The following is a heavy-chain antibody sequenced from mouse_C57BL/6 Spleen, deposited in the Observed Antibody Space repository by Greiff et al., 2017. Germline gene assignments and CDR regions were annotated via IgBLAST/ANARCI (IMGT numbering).Heavy chain of an antibody. CDR3: ARSGSITTVVGPYFDY. CDR2: INPSNGGT. V-gene: IGHV1-53*01. J-gene: IGHJ2*01. CDR1: GYTFTSYW. D-gene: IGHD1-1*01. Sequence: QVQLQQPGTELVKPGASVKLSCKASGYTFTSYWMHWVKQRPGQGLEWIGNINPSNGGTNYNEKFKSKATLTVDKSSSTAYMQLSSLTSEDSAVYYCARSGSITTVVGPYFDYWGQGTTLTVSS.